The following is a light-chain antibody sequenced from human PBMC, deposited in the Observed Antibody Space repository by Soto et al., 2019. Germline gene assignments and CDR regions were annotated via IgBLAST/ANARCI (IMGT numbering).Light chain of an antibody. CDR1: QTISRY. Sequence: DIQMTQSPSSLSADVGDRVTITCRASQTISRYLNWYQQKAWKAPNLLIYTVSSLQSGVPTRFSSSGAIADFTLTINNLRPEDSAIYYCQHTYGSPVTFGGSTRVEIK. J-gene: IGKJ4*01. CDR2: TVS. CDR3: QHTYGSPVT. V-gene: IGKV1-39*01.